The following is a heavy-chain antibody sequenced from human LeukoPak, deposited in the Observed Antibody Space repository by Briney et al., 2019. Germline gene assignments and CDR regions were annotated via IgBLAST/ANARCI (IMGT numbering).Heavy chain of an antibody. V-gene: IGHV3-23*01. CDR3: AKWGDYDVLTGYYVCDY. Sequence: GASLRLSCAASGFTFSNYAMSWVRQAPGKGLEWVSAITGSGGNTYYADSVKGRFTNSRDNYKNTVFLQMNSLRAEDTAVYYCAKWGDYDVLTGYYVCDYWGQGTLVTVSS. CDR1: GFTFSNYA. D-gene: IGHD3-9*01. J-gene: IGHJ4*02. CDR2: ITGSGGNT.